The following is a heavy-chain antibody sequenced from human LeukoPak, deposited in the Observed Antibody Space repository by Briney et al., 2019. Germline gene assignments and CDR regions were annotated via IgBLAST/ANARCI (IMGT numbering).Heavy chain of an antibody. V-gene: IGHV3-9*01. CDR1: GFTFDDYA. CDR2: ISWNSGSI. Sequence: GGSLRLSCAASGFTFDDYAMHWVRQAPGKGLEGGSGISWNSGSIGYADSVKGRFTISRDNAKNSLYLQMNSLRAEDTALYYCAKDRGSMVRGVIASWGQGTLVTVSS. CDR3: AKDRGSMVRGVIAS. J-gene: IGHJ4*02. D-gene: IGHD3-10*01.